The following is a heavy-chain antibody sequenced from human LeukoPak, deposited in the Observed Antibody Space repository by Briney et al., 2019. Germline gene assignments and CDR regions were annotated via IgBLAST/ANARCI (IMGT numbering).Heavy chain of an antibody. CDR2: IKSDGST. J-gene: IGHJ1*01. CDR1: GFTFSSYW. CDR3: ARAPSEIGGYYPEYFLN. V-gene: IGHV3-74*01. Sequence: GGSLRLSCAASGFTFSSYWMHWVRQAPGKGLVWVSRIKSDGSTNYADSVKGRFTISRDNAKNTVSLQMNSLRAEDTGVYYCARAPSEIGGYYPEYFLNRGQGTLVTVSS. D-gene: IGHD3-22*01.